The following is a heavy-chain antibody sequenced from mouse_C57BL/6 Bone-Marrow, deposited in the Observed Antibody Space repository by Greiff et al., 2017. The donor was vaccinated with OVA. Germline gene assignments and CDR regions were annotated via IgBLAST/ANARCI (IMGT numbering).Heavy chain of an antibody. CDR2: INPNNGGT. D-gene: IGHD2-12*01. V-gene: IGHV1-26*01. Sequence: EVQLQQSGPELVKPGASVKISCKASGYTFTDYYMNWVKQSHGKSLEWIGDINPNNGGTSYNQKFKGKATLTVDKSSSTAYMELRSLTSEDSAVYYCARNYSYYAWFAYWGQGTLVTVSA. CDR1: GYTFTDYY. CDR3: ARNYSYYAWFAY. J-gene: IGHJ3*01.